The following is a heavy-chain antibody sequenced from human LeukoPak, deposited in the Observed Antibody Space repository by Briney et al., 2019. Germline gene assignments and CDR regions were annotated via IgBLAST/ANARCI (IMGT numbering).Heavy chain of an antibody. Sequence: GGSLRLSCAASRFTFSNYWMSWVRQAPGRGLEWVASIDQDGSDKFSVDSVKGRFTISRDNARNSMYLQLNSLRVEVTAVYYCARATLGWFDPWGQGTLVTVSA. CDR2: IDQDGSDK. CDR3: ARATLGWFDP. V-gene: IGHV3-7*01. J-gene: IGHJ5*02. CDR1: RFTFSNYW. D-gene: IGHD7-27*01.